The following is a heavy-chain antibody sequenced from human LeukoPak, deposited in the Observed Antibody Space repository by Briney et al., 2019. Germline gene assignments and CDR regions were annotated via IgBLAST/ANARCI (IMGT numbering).Heavy chain of an antibody. CDR3: TTDRGLYDSSGYYYFATDI. CDR2: IKSKSDGGTT. D-gene: IGHD3-22*01. V-gene: IGHV3-15*01. CDR1: GFTFSNAW. Sequence: GGSLRLSCAASGFTFSNAWMNWVRQAPGKGLEWVGRIKSKSDGGTTDYAAPVKGRFTNSRDDSKNTLFLQMNSLKTEDTAVYYCTTDRGLYDSSGYYYFATDIWGQGTMVTVSS. J-gene: IGHJ3*02.